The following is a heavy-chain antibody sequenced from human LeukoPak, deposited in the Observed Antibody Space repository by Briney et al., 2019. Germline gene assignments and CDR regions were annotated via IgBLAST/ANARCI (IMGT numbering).Heavy chain of an antibody. CDR1: GGSISSGGYY. V-gene: IGHV4-31*11. CDR2: MSYSGST. Sequence: SQTLSLTCAVSGGSISSGGYYWAWIRQHPGKGLEWIGYMSYSGSTYYNPSLKSRVTKSVDTSKNQVSLNLTSVTAADTAVYYCARYVFSYSSSPFETKWGQGTLVTVSS. D-gene: IGHD6-6*01. CDR3: ARYVFSYSSSPFETK. J-gene: IGHJ4*02.